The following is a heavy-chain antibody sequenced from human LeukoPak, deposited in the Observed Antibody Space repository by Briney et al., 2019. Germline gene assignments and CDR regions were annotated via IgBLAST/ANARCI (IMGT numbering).Heavy chain of an antibody. J-gene: IGHJ4*02. D-gene: IGHD4-17*01. Sequence: SETLSLTCTVSGGSISISGYYWGWIRQPPGKGVEWIGSIYYSGSTYYNPSLKSRVTISVDTSKNQFSLKVSSVTAADTALYYCARHLYGDYGPFDYWGQGTPVTVSS. CDR2: IYYSGST. CDR1: GGSISISGYY. V-gene: IGHV4-39*01. CDR3: ARHLYGDYGPFDY.